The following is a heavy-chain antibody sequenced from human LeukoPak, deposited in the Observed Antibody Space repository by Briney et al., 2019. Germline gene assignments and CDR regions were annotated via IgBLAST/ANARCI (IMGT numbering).Heavy chain of an antibody. CDR1: GGTFSRYA. CDR2: IIPIHGTA. V-gene: IGHV1-69*13. J-gene: IGHJ4*02. Sequence: ASVKVSCKASGGTFSRYAISWVRQAPGQGLEWMGGIIPIHGTANYAQKFQGRVTITADESTSTVYMELSSLRSEDTAVYYCARDGRIAAAGTAYYFDYWGQGTLVTVSS. CDR3: ARDGRIAAAGTAYYFDY. D-gene: IGHD6-13*01.